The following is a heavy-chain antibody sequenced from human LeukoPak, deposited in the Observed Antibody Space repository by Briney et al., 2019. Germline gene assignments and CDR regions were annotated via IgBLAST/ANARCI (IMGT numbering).Heavy chain of an antibody. J-gene: IGHJ4*02. V-gene: IGHV3-15*01. CDR2: IKSKIDGGTT. CDR1: GFTFNNAW. CDR3: AIGHGGSGTSFDY. D-gene: IGHD3-10*01. Sequence: GGSLRLSCAASGFTFNNAWMSWVRQAPGKALEWVGHIKSKIDGGTTDYAAPVKGRFSISRDDSKNTLYLQMNSLKVEDTAVYYCAIGHGGSGTSFDYWGQGTLVTVSS.